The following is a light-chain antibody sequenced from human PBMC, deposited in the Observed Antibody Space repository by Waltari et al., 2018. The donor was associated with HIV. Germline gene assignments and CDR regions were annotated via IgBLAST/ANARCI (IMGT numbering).Light chain of an antibody. Sequence: EIVLTQSPATLSLSPGERATLSCRASQSVDNSLAWYQQKPGQAPRLLIYVASNRVIGIPARFSGSGSGTDFTLTISSLEPEDFALYYCQQRNKWPSTFGPGTKVDIK. V-gene: IGKV3-11*01. CDR3: QQRNKWPST. CDR2: VAS. CDR1: QSVDNS. J-gene: IGKJ3*01.